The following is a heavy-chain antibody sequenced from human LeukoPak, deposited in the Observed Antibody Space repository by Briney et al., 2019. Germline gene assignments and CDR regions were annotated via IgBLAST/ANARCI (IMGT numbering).Heavy chain of an antibody. CDR2: INAGNGNT. V-gene: IGHV1-3*01. J-gene: IGHJ6*04. CDR1: GYTFTIYA. CDR3: AREPRNYGMDA. Sequence: ASVKVSSKASGYTFTIYAMHWVRQAPGQRLEWMGWINAGNGNTKYSQKFQGRVTITRDTSASTAYMELSSLRSEDTAVYYCAREPRNYGMDAWGKGTTVTVSS.